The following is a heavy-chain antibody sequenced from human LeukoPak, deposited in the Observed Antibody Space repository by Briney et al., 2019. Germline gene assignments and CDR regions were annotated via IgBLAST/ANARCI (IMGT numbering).Heavy chain of an antibody. V-gene: IGHV3-15*01. CDR1: GFTFSNAW. CDR2: IKSKTDGGTT. D-gene: IGHD6-6*01. CDR3: AKDYVIAARPGGYYFDY. Sequence: IPGGSLRLSCAASGFTFSNAWMSWVRQAPGKGLEWVGRIKSKTDGGTTDYAAPVKGRFTISRDDSKKTLYLQMNSLRAEDTAVYYCAKDYVIAARPGGYYFDYWGQGTLVTVSS. J-gene: IGHJ4*02.